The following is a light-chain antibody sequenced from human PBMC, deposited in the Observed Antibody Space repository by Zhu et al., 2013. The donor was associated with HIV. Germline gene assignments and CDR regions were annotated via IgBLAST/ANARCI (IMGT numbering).Light chain of an antibody. Sequence: SYELTQPPSVSVSPGQTASITCSGDKLGNKYVSWYQQKPGQSPVLVIYQDTKRPSVIPERFSGSNSGDTATLTISGTQAMDEADYYCQAWDSGTVVFGGGTRLTVL. CDR3: QAWDSGTVV. J-gene: IGLJ2*01. CDR1: KLGNKY. V-gene: IGLV3-1*01. CDR2: QDT.